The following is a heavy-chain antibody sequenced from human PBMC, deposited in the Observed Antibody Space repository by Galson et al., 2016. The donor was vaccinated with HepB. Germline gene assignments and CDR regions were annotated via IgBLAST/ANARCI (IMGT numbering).Heavy chain of an antibody. CDR1: GFTVSSTY. CDR2: IYSGGST. CDR3: VRDEAVAGGGDY. V-gene: IGHV3-66*01. D-gene: IGHD6-19*01. Sequence: SLRLSCAVSGFTVSSTYMNWVRQAPGKGLEWVSVIYSGGSTHYADSVKGRFSISRDNSKNTVYLQMTRLRDEDTAVYYCVRDEAVAGGGDYWGQGTLVTVSS. J-gene: IGHJ4*02.